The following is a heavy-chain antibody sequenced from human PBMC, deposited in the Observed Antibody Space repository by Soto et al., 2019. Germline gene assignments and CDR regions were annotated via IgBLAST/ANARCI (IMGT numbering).Heavy chain of an antibody. J-gene: IGHJ4*02. CDR3: AKVGVARTARLYFDY. Sequence: QVQLVESGGDVVQPGRSLRLSCAASGFTFSSFGMHWVRQAPGKGLEWVALISYNGHDKYYADSVKGRFTISRDNSRNTLYLQMNSLRPEDTAVYYCAKVGVARTARLYFDYWGQGTLVTVSS. CDR2: ISYNGHDK. D-gene: IGHD6-19*01. CDR1: GFTFSSFG. V-gene: IGHV3-30*18.